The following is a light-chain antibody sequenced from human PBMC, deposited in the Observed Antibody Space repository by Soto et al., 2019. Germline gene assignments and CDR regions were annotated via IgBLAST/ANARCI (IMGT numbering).Light chain of an antibody. CDR3: QQYNNWPPWT. CDR2: GAS. Sequence: EIVMTQSPATLSVSPGERATLSCRASQSVSSNLAWYQQKPGQAPRLLIYGASTRATGIPARFSGSGSGTKFTLTISILQSEDFAVYYCQQYNNWPPWTFGQGTKVEIK. J-gene: IGKJ1*01. V-gene: IGKV3-15*01. CDR1: QSVSSN.